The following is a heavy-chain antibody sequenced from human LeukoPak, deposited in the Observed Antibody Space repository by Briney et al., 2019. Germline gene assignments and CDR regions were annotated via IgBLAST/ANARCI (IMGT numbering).Heavy chain of an antibody. Sequence: KSSETPSLTCTVSGGSISSSSYYGGWIRQPPGKGLEWIGSIYYSGSTYYNPSLKSRVTISVDTSKNQFSLKLSSVTAADTAVYYCASPVQLLWFGELYKDHAFDIWGQGTMVTVSS. CDR3: ASPVQLLWFGELYKDHAFDI. V-gene: IGHV4-39*01. J-gene: IGHJ3*02. D-gene: IGHD3-10*01. CDR1: GGSISSSSYY. CDR2: IYYSGST.